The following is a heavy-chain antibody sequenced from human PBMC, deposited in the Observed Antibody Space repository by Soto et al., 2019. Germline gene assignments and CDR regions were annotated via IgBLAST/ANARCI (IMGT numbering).Heavy chain of an antibody. CDR2: IYYSGST. D-gene: IGHD3-3*01. V-gene: IGHV4-31*03. J-gene: IGHJ4*02. Sequence: QVQLQESGPGLVKPSQTLSLTCTVSGGSISSGGYYWSWIRQHPGKGLEWIGYIYYSGSTYYNPSLKSRVTISVDTSKNQFSLKLSSVTAADTAVYYCARATRPATRSVWDYWGQGTLVTVSS. CDR1: GGSISSGGYY. CDR3: ARATRPATRSVWDY.